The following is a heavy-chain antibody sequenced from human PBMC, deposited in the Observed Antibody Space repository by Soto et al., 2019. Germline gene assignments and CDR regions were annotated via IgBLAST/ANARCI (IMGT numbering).Heavy chain of an antibody. J-gene: IGHJ4*02. D-gene: IGHD3-3*01. CDR1: GFSLTTSGVG. V-gene: IGHV2-5*02. Sequence: QVTLNESGPTQVKPRQTLTLTCTVSGFSLTTSGVGVGWIRQSPGKSPEWLALIFWDDDERYSPSLKSRLTITKDTSKTPVVLTMADLDTADTATYFCAHRVLRTVFGLVTTTAIYFDFWGQGTPVAVSS. CDR3: AHRVLRTVFGLVTTTAIYFDF. CDR2: IFWDDDE.